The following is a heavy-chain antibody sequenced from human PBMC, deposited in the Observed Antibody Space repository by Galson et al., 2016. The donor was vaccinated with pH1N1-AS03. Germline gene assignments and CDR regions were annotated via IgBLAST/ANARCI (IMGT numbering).Heavy chain of an antibody. CDR2: IHSSGGT. D-gene: IGHD5-18*01. Sequence: LSLTCAVSGDSITSGDYFWSWIRQPAGKGLEWIGRIHSSGGTDYSSSLKSRVIISVDTSKNQFSLKLTSVTASDTAVYYCARRVDTIMEYQYYYDMDVWGQGTTVTVSS. V-gene: IGHV4-61*02. CDR3: ARRVDTIMEYQYYYDMDV. CDR1: GDSITSGDY. J-gene: IGHJ6*02.